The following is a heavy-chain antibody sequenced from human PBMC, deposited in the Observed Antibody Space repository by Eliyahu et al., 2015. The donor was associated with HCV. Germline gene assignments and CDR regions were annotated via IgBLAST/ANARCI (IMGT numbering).Heavy chain of an antibody. Sequence: QVQLVESGGGVVQPGRSLRLSCAASGFTFSSYGMHWVRQAPGKGLEWVAVIWYDGSNKYYADSVKGRFTISRDNSKNTLYLQMNSLRAEDTAVYYCARDGDRYCSSTSCYTGYWGQGTLVTVSS. CDR1: GFTFSSYG. J-gene: IGHJ4*02. V-gene: IGHV3-33*01. D-gene: IGHD2-2*02. CDR3: ARDGDRYCSSTSCYTGY. CDR2: IWYDGSNK.